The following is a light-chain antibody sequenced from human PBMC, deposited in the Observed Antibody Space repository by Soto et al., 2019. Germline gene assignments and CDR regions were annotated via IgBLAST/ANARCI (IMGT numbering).Light chain of an antibody. Sequence: QSVLTQPASVSGSPGQSITISCTGTSSDVGGYNFVSWYQHHPGKAPKLIIYEVTTRPSGVSNRFSASKSGNTASLTISGLQAEDEADYYCSSYTNTSTLVGFGGGTQLTVL. J-gene: IGLJ2*01. CDR3: SSYTNTSTLVG. V-gene: IGLV2-14*01. CDR2: EVT. CDR1: SSDVGGYNF.